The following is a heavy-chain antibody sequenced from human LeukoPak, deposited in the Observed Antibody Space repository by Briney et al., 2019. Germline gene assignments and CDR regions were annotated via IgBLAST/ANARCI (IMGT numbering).Heavy chain of an antibody. J-gene: IGHJ5*02. Sequence: SETLSLTCTVSGYSISSGYYWGWIRQPPGKGLEWIGSIHYSARIYYNPSLKSRLTISPDTSKNQFSLKLTSVTAADTAVYYCTREVRSAWASFDHWGQGTLVTVSS. V-gene: IGHV4-38-2*02. CDR1: GYSISSGYY. D-gene: IGHD1-26*01. CDR3: TREVRSAWASFDH. CDR2: IHYSARI.